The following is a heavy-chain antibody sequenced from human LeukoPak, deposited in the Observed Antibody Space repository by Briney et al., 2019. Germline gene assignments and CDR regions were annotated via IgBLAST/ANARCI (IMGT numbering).Heavy chain of an antibody. CDR3: AKDFAYRFLEWPHGLDY. CDR2: ISGSGGST. V-gene: IGHV3-23*01. J-gene: IGHJ4*02. Sequence: GGSLRLSCAASGFTFSSYAMSWVRQAPGKGLEWVSAISGSGGSTYYADSVKGRFTISRDNSKNTLYLQMNSLRVDDTAVYYCAKDFAYRFLEWPHGLDYWGQGILVTVSS. CDR1: GFTFSSYA. D-gene: IGHD3-3*01.